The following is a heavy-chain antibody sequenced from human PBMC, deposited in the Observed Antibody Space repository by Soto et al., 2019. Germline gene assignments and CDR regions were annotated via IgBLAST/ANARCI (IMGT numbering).Heavy chain of an antibody. CDR2: IISGSGSK. Sequence: EVQLVESGGGLVQPGGSLRLSCVASGFTFSRYNMDWVRQAPGKGPEWVSSIISGSGSKYYADPLKGRFTISRDDAKNLLYLEMNSLRAEDTASYYCAARMHCTGTIFHPNFQHWGQGTLVTDSS. CDR1: GFTFSRYN. J-gene: IGHJ1*01. V-gene: IGHV3-21*01. CDR3: AARMHCTGTIFHPNFQH. D-gene: IGHD2-8*02.